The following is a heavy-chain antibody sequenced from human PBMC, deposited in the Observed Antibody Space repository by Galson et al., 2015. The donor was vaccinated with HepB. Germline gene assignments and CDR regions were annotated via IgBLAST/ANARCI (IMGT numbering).Heavy chain of an antibody. V-gene: IGHV3-7*01. CDR3: ARASRGYSYGSSGMDV. Sequence: SLRLSCAASGFTFSSYWMSWVRQAPGKGLEWVANIKQDGSEKYYVDSVKGRFTISRDNAKNSLYLQMNSLRAEDTAVYYCARASRGYSYGSSGMDVWGQGTTVTVSS. D-gene: IGHD5-18*01. CDR2: IKQDGSEK. CDR1: GFTFSSYW. J-gene: IGHJ6*02.